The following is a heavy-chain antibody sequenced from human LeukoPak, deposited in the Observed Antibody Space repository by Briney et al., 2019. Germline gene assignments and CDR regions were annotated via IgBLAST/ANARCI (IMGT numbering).Heavy chain of an antibody. D-gene: IGHD1-26*01. J-gene: IGHJ4*02. CDR2: IYHSGAT. V-gene: IGHV4-38-2*02. CDR1: GYSISSNYY. CDR3: ARINRGLVGSTVLYY. Sequence: SETLSLTCTVSGYSISSNYYWAWIPQPPGKGLEWIGSIYHSGATYYNPSLESRVSISVDTSKNQFSLKLSSVTAADTAVYYCARINRGLVGSTVLYYRGQGILVTAAS.